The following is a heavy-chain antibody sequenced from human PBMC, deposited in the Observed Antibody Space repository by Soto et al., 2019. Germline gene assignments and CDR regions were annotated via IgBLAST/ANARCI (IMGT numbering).Heavy chain of an antibody. CDR2: ISSTSGTI. CDR3: ARAMSRTKTAFDL. J-gene: IGHJ5*02. D-gene: IGHD3-10*02. CDR1: GFTFSDYY. Sequence: QVQLVESGGGLVKPGGSLRLSCVASGFTFSDYYMTWIRQAPGKGLEWVSYISSTSGTISYADSVKGRFTLSRDNAKNSLYLQLISQRAEDTAVYYCARAMSRTKTAFDLWGQGALVTVSS. V-gene: IGHV3-11*01.